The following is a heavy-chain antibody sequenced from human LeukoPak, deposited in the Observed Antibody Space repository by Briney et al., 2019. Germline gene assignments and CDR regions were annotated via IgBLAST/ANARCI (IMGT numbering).Heavy chain of an antibody. Sequence: SETLSLTCTVSGGSISSYYWSWIRQPPGKGLEWIGYIYYSGSTNYNPSLKSRVTISVDTSKNQFSLKLSSVTAADTAVYYCARVVGSYCSSTNCLDWFDPWGQGTLVTVSS. D-gene: IGHD2-2*01. V-gene: IGHV4-59*01. CDR1: GGSISSYY. J-gene: IGHJ5*02. CDR2: IYYSGST. CDR3: ARVVGSYCSSTNCLDWFDP.